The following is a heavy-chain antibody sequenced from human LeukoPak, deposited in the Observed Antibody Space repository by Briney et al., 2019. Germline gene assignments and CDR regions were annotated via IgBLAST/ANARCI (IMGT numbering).Heavy chain of an antibody. CDR2: IYHSGST. J-gene: IGHJ4*02. CDR3: ASTYDSTSLDY. CDR1: GGSISSSSYY. Sequence: SETLSLTCTVSGGSISSSSYYWSWIRQPPGKGLEWIGYIYHSGSTYYNPSLKSRVTISVDRSKNQFSLKLSSVTAADTAVYYCASTYDSTSLDYWGQGTLVTVSS. V-gene: IGHV4-30-2*01. D-gene: IGHD3-22*01.